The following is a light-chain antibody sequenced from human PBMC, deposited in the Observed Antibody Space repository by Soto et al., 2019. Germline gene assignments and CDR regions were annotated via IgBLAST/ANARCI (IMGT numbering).Light chain of an antibody. J-gene: IGKJ1*01. CDR3: QQYNSWWT. CDR1: HSISSW. CDR2: KAS. V-gene: IGKV1-5*03. Sequence: DIQMTQSPSTLSASVGDRVTITCRASHSISSWLAWYQQKPGKAPKLLIYKASSLESGVPSRFSGSGSGTAFTLTISSLQPDEFATYYCQQYNSWWTFGQGTKVEIK.